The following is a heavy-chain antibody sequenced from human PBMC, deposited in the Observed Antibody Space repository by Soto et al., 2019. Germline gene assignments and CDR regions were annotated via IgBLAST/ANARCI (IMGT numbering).Heavy chain of an antibody. CDR1: GFTFSSYG. V-gene: IGHV3-33*01. Sequence: QVQLVESGGGVVQPGRSLRLSCAASGFTFSSYGMHWVRQAPGKGLEWVAVIWYDGSNKYYADSVKGRFTISRDNSKNTLYLQMNSLRAEDTAVYYCARDRGELLPEGDFDYWGQGTLVTVSS. J-gene: IGHJ4*02. CDR2: IWYDGSNK. CDR3: ARDRGELLPEGDFDY. D-gene: IGHD1-26*01.